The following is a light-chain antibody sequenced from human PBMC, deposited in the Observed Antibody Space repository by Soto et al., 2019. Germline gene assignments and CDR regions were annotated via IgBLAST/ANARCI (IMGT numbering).Light chain of an antibody. CDR1: QNVNSN. CDR3: HPYKPWTRT. Sequence: EIVMTQSPASLSASPGERATLSCRSSQNVNSNLAWYQQKPGPAPRSLIYGASTRATGIPARFSGSGSGTEFTLTISSLQSADFAVYYCHPYKPWTRTFGQGTKVDI. J-gene: IGKJ1*01. V-gene: IGKV3-15*01. CDR2: GAS.